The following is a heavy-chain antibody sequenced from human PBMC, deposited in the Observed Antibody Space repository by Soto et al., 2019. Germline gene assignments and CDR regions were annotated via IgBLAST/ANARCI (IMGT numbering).Heavy chain of an antibody. Sequence: QVQLVQSGAEVKKPGASVKVSCKASGYTFTDYGISCVRQAPGQGLEWMGWISPYTGDTKYPQRLQGRVTVTADTSTSTAYMALRSLKSDDAAVYDGAKTGGWNWFDPWGQGTLVSVSS. CDR1: GYTFTDYG. CDR3: AKTGGWNWFDP. CDR2: ISPYTGDT. V-gene: IGHV1-18*01. J-gene: IGHJ5*02. D-gene: IGHD6-19*01.